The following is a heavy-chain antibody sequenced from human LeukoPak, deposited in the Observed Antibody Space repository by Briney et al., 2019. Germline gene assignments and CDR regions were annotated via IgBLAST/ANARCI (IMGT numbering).Heavy chain of an antibody. CDR1: GFTFSSYW. CDR3: ASPLFYYDSSGPGY. CDR2: IKQDGSEK. J-gene: IGHJ4*02. V-gene: IGHV3-7*01. D-gene: IGHD3-22*01. Sequence: GSLRLSCAASGFTFSSYWMSCVRQAPGKGLEWVANIKQDGSEKYYVDSVKGRFTISRDNAKNSLYLQMNSLRAEDTAVYYCASPLFYYDSSGPGYWGQGTLVTVSS.